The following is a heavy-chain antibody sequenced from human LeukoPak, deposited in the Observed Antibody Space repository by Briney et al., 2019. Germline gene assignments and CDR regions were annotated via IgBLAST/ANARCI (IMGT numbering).Heavy chain of an antibody. CDR3: ARDSTGYWYFDL. J-gene: IGHJ2*01. D-gene: IGHD3-3*02. Sequence: GGSLRLSCAASGFTFSSYWMNWARQAPGKGLEWVASINHNGNVNYYVDSVKGRFTISRDNSKNTLYLQMNSLRAEDTAVYYCARDSTGYWYFDLWGRGTLVSVSS. V-gene: IGHV3-7*03. CDR1: GFTFSSYW. CDR2: INHNGNVN.